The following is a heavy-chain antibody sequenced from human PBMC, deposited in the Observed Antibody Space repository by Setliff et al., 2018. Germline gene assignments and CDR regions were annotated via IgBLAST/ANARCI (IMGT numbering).Heavy chain of an antibody. J-gene: IGHJ5*02. D-gene: IGHD3-3*01. V-gene: IGHV3-7*01. CDR3: GRDVFDFRTGQGGP. CDR1: GFTFSSFW. CDR2: INQAGSAK. Sequence: PGGSLRLSCAASGFTFSSFWISWVRQAPGKGLKWVANINQAGSAKYYVDSVKGRFTISXXXAXXXXXXXXXXXRAEDTSVYYCGRDVFDFRTGQGGPWGQGIRVTVSS.